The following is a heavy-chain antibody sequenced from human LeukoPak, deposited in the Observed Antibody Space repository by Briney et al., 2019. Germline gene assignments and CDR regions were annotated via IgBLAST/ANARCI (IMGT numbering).Heavy chain of an antibody. V-gene: IGHV3-7*01. CDR2: IRQDGSEN. J-gene: IGHJ4*02. Sequence: GGSLRLSCAASGFTFSSYWMRWVRQAPGKGVEWVANIRQDGSENYYVDSVKGRFTISRDNAKNSLYLQMNSLRAEDTAVYYCARENPLGAGDFDYWGQGTLVTVSS. CDR3: ARENPLGAGDFDY. CDR1: GFTFSSYW. D-gene: IGHD3-10*01.